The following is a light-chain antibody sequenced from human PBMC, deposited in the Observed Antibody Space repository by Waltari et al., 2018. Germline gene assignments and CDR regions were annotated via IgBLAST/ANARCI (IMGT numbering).Light chain of an antibody. J-gene: IGKJ1*01. CDR3: QQYDYWPT. V-gene: IGKV3-15*01. CDR1: QSVSSN. Sequence: ERVMTQSPATLSVSPGERATLSCRASQSVSSNLAWYQQKFGQAPRLLIYGASTRATGIPARFSGSGSGTEFTLTISSLQSEDVAVYYCQQYDYWPTFGQGTKVEIK. CDR2: GAS.